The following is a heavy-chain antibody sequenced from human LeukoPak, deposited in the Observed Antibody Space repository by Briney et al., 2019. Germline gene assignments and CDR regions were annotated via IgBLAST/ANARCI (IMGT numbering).Heavy chain of an antibody. V-gene: IGHV3-30*04. Sequence: GGSLRLSCAASGFSFSNYAMHWVRQAPGKGLEWVAVISYDGSNKYYAVSVKGRFTISRDNSKNTLYLQMNSLRAEDTAVYYCARGLGYSSGWCVCNLDYWGQGALVSVSS. CDR2: ISYDGSNK. J-gene: IGHJ4*02. CDR3: ARGLGYSSGWCVCNLDY. CDR1: GFSFSNYA. D-gene: IGHD6-19*01.